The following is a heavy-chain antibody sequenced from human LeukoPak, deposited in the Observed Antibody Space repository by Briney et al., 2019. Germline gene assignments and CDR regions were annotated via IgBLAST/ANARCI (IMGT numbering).Heavy chain of an antibody. CDR2: IYYSGNT. V-gene: IGHV4-59*01. CDR3: ARSTGTTMFIDY. Sequence: PSETLSLTCTVSGGSISPYYWRWIRQPPGRGREWLGYIYYSGNTDYNPSLKSRVAISVDTSKNQFSLKLSSVTAADTAVYYCARSTGTTMFIDYWGQGTLVTVSS. J-gene: IGHJ4*02. D-gene: IGHD3-10*02. CDR1: GGSISPYY.